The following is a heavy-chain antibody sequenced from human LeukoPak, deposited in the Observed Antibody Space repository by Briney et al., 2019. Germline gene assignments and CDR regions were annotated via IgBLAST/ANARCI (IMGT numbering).Heavy chain of an antibody. J-gene: IGHJ4*02. CDR1: GYTFTSYD. Sequence: ASVKVSCKASGYTFTSYDINWVRQATGQGLEWMGWMNPNSGNTGYAQKFQGRVTMTRNTSISTAYMELSSLRSEDTAVYYCARTYYDSSGYYLGLGHWGQGTLVTVSS. D-gene: IGHD3-22*01. CDR2: MNPNSGNT. V-gene: IGHV1-8*01. CDR3: ARTYYDSSGYYLGLGH.